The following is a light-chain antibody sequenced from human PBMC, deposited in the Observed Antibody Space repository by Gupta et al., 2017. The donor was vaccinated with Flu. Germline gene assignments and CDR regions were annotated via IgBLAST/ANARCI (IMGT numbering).Light chain of an antibody. CDR2: DVN. CDR3: SSYAKHYILV. CDR1: SNDVGDYHY. J-gene: IGLJ3*02. Sequence: QSALTQPRSVSGSPGQSVTIPCTGTSNDVGDYHYVSWYQQFPGKVPKLIIYDVNQRPSGVPDRFSGSKSGNTASLTISGVQVEDEADYYCSSYAKHYILVFGGGTRLTVL. V-gene: IGLV2-11*01.